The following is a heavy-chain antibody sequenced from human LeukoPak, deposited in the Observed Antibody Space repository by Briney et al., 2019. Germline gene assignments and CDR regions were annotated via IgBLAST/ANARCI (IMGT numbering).Heavy chain of an antibody. D-gene: IGHD6-13*01. CDR3: VKSIGYSTEESGDY. Sequence: PGGSLRLSCAASGFTFSSYSMNWVHQAPGKGLEWVSSISSSSSYIYYADSVKGRFTISRDNAKNSLYLQMNSLRAEDTALYYCVKSIGYSTEESGDYWGQGTLVTVSS. CDR1: GFTFSSYS. V-gene: IGHV3-21*04. J-gene: IGHJ4*02. CDR2: ISSSSSYI.